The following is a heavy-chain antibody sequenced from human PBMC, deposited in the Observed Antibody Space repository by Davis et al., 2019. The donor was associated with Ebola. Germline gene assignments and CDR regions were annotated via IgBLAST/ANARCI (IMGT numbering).Heavy chain of an antibody. CDR1: GFAFKNYG. Sequence: GESLKISCKGSGFAFKNYGMHWVRQAPGKGPEWVTFIRYDGNKESYADSVKGRFTISRDNSRNTLNLEMNGLRVEDTGVYYCARELQFGMDAWSQGTMVTVSS. D-gene: IGHD4-11*01. J-gene: IGHJ6*02. CDR2: IRYDGNKE. CDR3: ARELQFGMDA. V-gene: IGHV3-30*02.